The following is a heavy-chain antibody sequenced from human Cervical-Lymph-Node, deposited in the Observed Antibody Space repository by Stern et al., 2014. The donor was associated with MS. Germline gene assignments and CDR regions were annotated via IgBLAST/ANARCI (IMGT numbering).Heavy chain of an antibody. CDR1: GYTFTGYY. D-gene: IGHD6-19*01. J-gene: IGHJ5*02. Sequence: QVQLGQSGAEVKKPGASVKVSCKASGYTFTGYYMHWVRQAPGQGLEWMGWINPNSGGTNYAQKFQGRVTMTRDTSISTAYMELSRLRSDDTAVYYCARDRPSSGWRREYNWFDPWGQGTLVTVSS. CDR3: ARDRPSSGWRREYNWFDP. V-gene: IGHV1-2*02. CDR2: INPNSGGT.